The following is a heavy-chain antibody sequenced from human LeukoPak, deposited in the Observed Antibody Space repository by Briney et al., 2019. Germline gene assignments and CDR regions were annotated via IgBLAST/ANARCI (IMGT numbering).Heavy chain of an antibody. CDR2: ISGSSSTI. V-gene: IGHV3-48*04. CDR1: RFTFSSYS. J-gene: IGHJ6*03. D-gene: IGHD6-13*01. Sequence: GGSLRLSCAASRFTFSSYSVNWVRQAPGKGLEWVSYISGSSSTIYYADSVKGRFTISRDNARNSLYLQMNSLRAEDTAVYYCARGIAAAGQYYYYYYMDVWGKGTTVTVSS. CDR3: ARGIAAAGQYYYYYYMDV.